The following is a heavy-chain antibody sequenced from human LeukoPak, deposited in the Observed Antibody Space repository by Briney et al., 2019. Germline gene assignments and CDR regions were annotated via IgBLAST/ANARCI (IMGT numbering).Heavy chain of an antibody. D-gene: IGHD3-22*01. Sequence: GGSLRLSCAASGFTFSSYGEHWVRQAPGKGLEWVALIWYDGSNKYYADSVKGRFTISRDNSKNTLYLQMNSLRAEDTAVYYCARALFNYDSSGLTYWGQGTLVTVSS. CDR1: GFTFSSYG. V-gene: IGHV3-33*01. CDR2: IWYDGSNK. CDR3: ARALFNYDSSGLTY. J-gene: IGHJ4*02.